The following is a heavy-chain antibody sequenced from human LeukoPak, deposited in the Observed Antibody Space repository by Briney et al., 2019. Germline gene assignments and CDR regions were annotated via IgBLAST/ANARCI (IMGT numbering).Heavy chain of an antibody. V-gene: IGHV3-9*01. CDR3: AKDIKVGWLRFTRGFDY. J-gene: IGHJ4*02. CDR2: ISWNSGSI. D-gene: IGHD5-12*01. CDR1: GFTFDDYA. Sequence: GGSLRLSCAASGFTFDDYAMHWVRQAPGKGLELVSGISWNSGSIGYADSVKGRFTISRDNAKNSPYLQMNSLRAEDTALYYCAKDIKVGWLRFTRGFDYWGQGTLVTVSS.